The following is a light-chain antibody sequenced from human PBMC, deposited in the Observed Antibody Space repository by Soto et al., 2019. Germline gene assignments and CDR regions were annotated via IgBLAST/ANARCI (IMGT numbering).Light chain of an antibody. CDR3: SAHTDSDTYV. CDR2: AVG. CDR1: SSDIGYSNY. V-gene: IGLV2-14*03. Sequence: QSALTQPASVSGSPGQSITVSCTGSSSDIGYSNYVSWYQQLPGKAPKLMLYAVGNRPSGVSTRFSGAKSGNTASLIISGLQAEDEADYYCSAHTDSDTYVFGTGTKLTVL. J-gene: IGLJ1*01.